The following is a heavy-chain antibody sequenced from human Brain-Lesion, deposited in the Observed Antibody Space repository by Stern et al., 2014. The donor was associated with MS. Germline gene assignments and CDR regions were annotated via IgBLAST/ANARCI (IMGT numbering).Heavy chain of an antibody. CDR2: INPNRGGT. Sequence: QVQLVESGAEVKKPGASVKVSCQASGYTFTGYYMYWVRQAPGHGLEWMGWINPNRGGTHYAQKCQGRVTMTRGTSITTADMERSRLRSDDTAVYYCARGYYGSGRPQKGMDVWGQGTTVTVSS. J-gene: IGHJ6*02. V-gene: IGHV1-2*02. D-gene: IGHD3-10*01. CDR3: ARGYYGSGRPQKGMDV. CDR1: GYTFTGYY.